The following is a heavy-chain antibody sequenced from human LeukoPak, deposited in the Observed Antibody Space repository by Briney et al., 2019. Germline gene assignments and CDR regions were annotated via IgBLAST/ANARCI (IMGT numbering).Heavy chain of an antibody. D-gene: IGHD5-12*01. CDR3: AKVATIYRHY. J-gene: IGHJ4*02. V-gene: IGHV3-23*01. CDR1: GFTFSTYG. CDR2: IGGSGETT. Sequence: GGSLRLSCAASGFTFSTYGMSWVRQAPGKGLEWVAIIGGSGETTIYGDSVKGRLTISRDNSKNTVYLQMNSLRVEDTAVYYCAKVATIYRHYWGQGTLVTVSS.